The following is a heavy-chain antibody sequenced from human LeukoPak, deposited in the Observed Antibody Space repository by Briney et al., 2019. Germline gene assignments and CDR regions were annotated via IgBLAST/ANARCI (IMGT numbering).Heavy chain of an antibody. CDR3: AKGRRYCSSTSCRFNWFDP. V-gene: IGHV3-23*01. Sequence: GGSLRLSCGASGFTFSSHGMNWVRQAPGKGLEWVSGISPSGGITYYTDSVKGRFTISRDNSKNTVSLQMNSLRAEDTAVYYCAKGRRYCSSTSCRFNWFDPWGQGTLVTVSS. CDR1: GFTFSSHG. J-gene: IGHJ5*02. CDR2: ISPSGGIT. D-gene: IGHD2-2*01.